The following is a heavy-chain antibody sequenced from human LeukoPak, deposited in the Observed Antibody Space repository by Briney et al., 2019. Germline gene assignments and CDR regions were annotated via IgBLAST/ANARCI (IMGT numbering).Heavy chain of an antibody. D-gene: IGHD1-26*01. CDR3: ARHSGGTYYVSLDP. CDR1: GGSFSGYY. J-gene: IGHJ5*02. V-gene: IGHV4-34*01. Sequence: PSETLSLTCAVYGGSFSGYYWSWIRQPPGKGLEWIGEINHSGSTNQNPSPKSRVTISVDTSKNQFSLKLSSVTAADTAVYYCARHSGGTYYVSLDPWGQGTLVTVSS. CDR2: INHSGST.